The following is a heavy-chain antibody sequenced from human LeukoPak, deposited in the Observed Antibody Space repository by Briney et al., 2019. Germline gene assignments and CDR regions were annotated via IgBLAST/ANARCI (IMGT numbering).Heavy chain of an antibody. CDR1: GFTFSSYA. V-gene: IGHV3-23*01. CDR3: AKDRRGWYFDSSGPSDY. J-gene: IGHJ4*02. Sequence: GGSLRLSCAASGFTFSSYALTWVRKAPGRGLGWVSAFSGSGGSTYYADSVKGRFTISRDNSKNTLYLQMNSLRAEDTAVYYCAKDRRGWYFDSSGPSDYWGQGTLVTVSS. CDR2: FSGSGGST. D-gene: IGHD3-22*01.